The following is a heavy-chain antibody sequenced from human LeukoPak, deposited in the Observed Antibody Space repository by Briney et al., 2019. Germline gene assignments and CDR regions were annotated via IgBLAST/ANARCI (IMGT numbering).Heavy chain of an antibody. J-gene: IGHJ6*03. CDR3: AKAYSHYYYYYMDV. Sequence: GGSLRLSCAAPGFTFSSYAMSWVRQAPGKGLEGVAVISYDGSNKYYADSVKGRFTISRDNPKNTLYLQMNSLRAEDTAVYYCAKAYSHYYYYYMDVWGKGPTVTVSS. CDR1: GFTFSSYA. D-gene: IGHD5-18*01. CDR2: ISYDGSNK. V-gene: IGHV3-30*18.